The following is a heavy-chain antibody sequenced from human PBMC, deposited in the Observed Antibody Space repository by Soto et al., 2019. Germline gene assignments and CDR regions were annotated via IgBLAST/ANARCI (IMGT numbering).Heavy chain of an antibody. D-gene: IGHD3-10*01. V-gene: IGHV1-18*01. J-gene: IGHJ4*01. CDR1: GYTFTSYG. Sequence: ASVKVSCKASGYTFTSYGISWVRQAPGQGLEWMGWISAYNGNTNYAQKLQGRVTMTTDTSTSTAYMELRSLRSDDTAVYYCARVSSGTIAALLVGFDYWGHGTLVTASS. CDR2: ISAYNGNT. CDR3: ARVSSGTIAALLVGFDY.